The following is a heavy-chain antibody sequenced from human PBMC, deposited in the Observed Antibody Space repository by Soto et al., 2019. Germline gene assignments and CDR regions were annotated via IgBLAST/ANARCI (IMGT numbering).Heavy chain of an antibody. CDR1: GGSISSYY. D-gene: IGHD3-9*01. V-gene: IGHV4-59*08. Sequence: SETLSLTCTVSGGSISSYYWSWIRQPPGKGLEWIGDFYYSGSTKYSPSLKSRVTISVDRSKKQLSLNLSSVTAADTAVYYCARLLSYNDVLTGYPQATYYFDYWGQGTLVTVSS. J-gene: IGHJ4*02. CDR2: FYYSGST. CDR3: ARLLSYNDVLTGYPQATYYFDY.